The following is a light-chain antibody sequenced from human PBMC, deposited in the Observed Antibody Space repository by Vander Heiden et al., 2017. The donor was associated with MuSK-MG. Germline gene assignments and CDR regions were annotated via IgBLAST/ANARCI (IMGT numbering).Light chain of an antibody. Sequence: EIVLTQSPATLSLSPGERATLSCRASQSVSSYLAWYQQKPGQAPRLLIYDASNRATGIPARFSGSGSGTDFTLTISSLEPEDFAVYYCQQRSNWPQNTFGCGTKVEIK. CDR3: QQRSNWPQNT. CDR1: QSVSSY. V-gene: IGKV3-11*01. CDR2: DAS. J-gene: IGKJ4*01.